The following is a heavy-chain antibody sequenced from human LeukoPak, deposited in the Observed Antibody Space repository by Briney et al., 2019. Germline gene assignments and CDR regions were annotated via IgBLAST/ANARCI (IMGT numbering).Heavy chain of an antibody. V-gene: IGHV4-4*07. CDR3: ARQAHRGVIVIIDY. CDR2: IYTSGST. Sequence: KPSETLSLTCTVSGGSISSYYWSWIRQPAGKGLEWIGRIYTSGSTNYNPSHKSRVTMSVDTSKNQFSLKLSSVTAADTAVYYCARQAHRGVIVIIDYWGQGTLVTVSS. CDR1: GGSISSYY. J-gene: IGHJ4*02. D-gene: IGHD3-16*02.